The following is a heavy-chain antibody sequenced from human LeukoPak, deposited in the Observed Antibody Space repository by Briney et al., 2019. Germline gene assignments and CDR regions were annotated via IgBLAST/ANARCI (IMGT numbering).Heavy chain of an antibody. Sequence: GGSLRLSCAASGFTFSSYAMHWVRQAPGKGLEWVAVISYDGSNKYYADSVKGRFTISRDNSKNALYLQMNNLRAEDTAVYYCARELRDYGDYSPGEFDCWGQGTLVTVSS. D-gene: IGHD4-17*01. CDR2: ISYDGSNK. V-gene: IGHV3-30-3*01. CDR1: GFTFSSYA. CDR3: ARELRDYGDYSPGEFDC. J-gene: IGHJ4*02.